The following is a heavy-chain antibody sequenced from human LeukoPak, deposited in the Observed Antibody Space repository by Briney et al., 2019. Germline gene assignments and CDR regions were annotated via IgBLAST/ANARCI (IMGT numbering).Heavy chain of an antibody. D-gene: IGHD4-17*01. CDR2: IYYTGST. CDR3: ARHRRNSNYLTTVTSIDY. CDR1: SSXY. V-gene: IGHV4-39*01. Sequence: SSXYWXWIRQPPGKGLEWIGSIYYTGSTYYSPALKSRVTISVDTSKNQFSLKLTSVSAADTAVYYCARHRRNSNYLTTVTSIDYWGQGTLVIVSS. J-gene: IGHJ4*02.